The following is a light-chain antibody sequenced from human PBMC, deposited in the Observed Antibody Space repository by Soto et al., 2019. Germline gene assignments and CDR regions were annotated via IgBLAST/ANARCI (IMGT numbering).Light chain of an antibody. CDR2: EVS. Sequence: QSLLPHPASLSGSPGQSITISCTGTSSEVGGYNYVSWYQQHPGKAPKLMIYEVSNRPSGVANRFSGSKSGNTASLTISGLQAEDEADYYCSSYTSSSTYVFGTGPKV. J-gene: IGLJ1*01. CDR3: SSYTSSSTYV. V-gene: IGLV2-14*01. CDR1: SSEVGGYNY.